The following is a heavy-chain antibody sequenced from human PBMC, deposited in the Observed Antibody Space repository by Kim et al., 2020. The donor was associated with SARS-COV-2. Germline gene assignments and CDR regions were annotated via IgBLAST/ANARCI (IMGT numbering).Heavy chain of an antibody. CDR1: GYTFSYFS. J-gene: IGHJ4*02. Sequence: ASVKVSCKTSGYTFSYFSMNWVRQAPGQGLEWMGWIDTKTGTPAYAQGFTGRFVFSLDTSLNTAYLQMSSLKAEDTAVYFCARGDRGSSALRWVLDSWGQGTRVTVSS. V-gene: IGHV7-4-1*01. CDR3: ARGDRGSSALRWVLDS. CDR2: IDTKTGTP. D-gene: IGHD6-13*01.